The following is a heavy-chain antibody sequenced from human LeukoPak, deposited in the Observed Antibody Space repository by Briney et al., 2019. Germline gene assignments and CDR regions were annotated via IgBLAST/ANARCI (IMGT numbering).Heavy chain of an antibody. CDR2: ISAYNGNT. D-gene: IGHD2-15*01. CDR1: GYTFTSYG. Sequence: ASVKVSCKASGYTFTSYGISWVRQAPGQGLEWMGWISAYNGNTNFAQKLQGRVTMTTDTSTSTAYMELRSLRSDDTAVYYCARMADCSGGSCSVLTPNFDYWGQGTLVTVSS. V-gene: IGHV1-18*01. CDR3: ARMADCSGGSCSVLTPNFDY. J-gene: IGHJ4*02.